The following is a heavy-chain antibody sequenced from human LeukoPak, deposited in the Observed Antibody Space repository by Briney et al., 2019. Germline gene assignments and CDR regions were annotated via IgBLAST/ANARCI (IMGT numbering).Heavy chain of an antibody. CDR3: ARYTGYDLRN. D-gene: IGHD5-12*01. J-gene: IGHJ4*02. CDR1: GFTFNNYW. V-gene: IGHV3-7*05. CDR2: INEDGSGK. Sequence: PGGSLRLSCAATGFTFNNYWMSWVRQAPGKGLEWVAKINEDGSGKYYLDSVKGRFTISRDNAKNSLYLQMDSLRADDTAVYYCARYTGYDLRNWGQGTLVTVSS.